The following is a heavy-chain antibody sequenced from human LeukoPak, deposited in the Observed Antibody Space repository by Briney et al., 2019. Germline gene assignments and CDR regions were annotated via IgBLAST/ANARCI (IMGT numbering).Heavy chain of an antibody. J-gene: IGHJ4*02. D-gene: IGHD2-2*03. V-gene: IGHV1-8*01. CDR2: MNPNSGNT. Sequence: ASVKVSCKASGYTFTSYDINWVRQATGQGLEWMGWMNPNSGNTGYAQKFQGRVTMTRNTSISTAYMELSSLRSEDTAVYYCARETRYLDIVVVPAAWYYFDYWGQGTLVTVSS. CDR3: ARETRYLDIVVVPAAWYYFDY. CDR1: GYTFTSYD.